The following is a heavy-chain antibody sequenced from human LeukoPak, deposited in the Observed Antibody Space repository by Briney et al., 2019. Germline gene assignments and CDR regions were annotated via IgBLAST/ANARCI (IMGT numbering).Heavy chain of an antibody. V-gene: IGHV4-59*01. CDR2: IYYSGST. J-gene: IGHJ3*02. CDR3: AARGSSDAFDI. Sequence: SETLSLTCAVYGGAFSGYYWSWIRQPPGKGLEWIGYIYYSGSTNYNPSLKSRVTISVDTSKNQFSLKLSSVTAADTAVYYCAARGSSDAFDIWGQGTMVTVSS. D-gene: IGHD1-26*01. CDR1: GGAFSGYY.